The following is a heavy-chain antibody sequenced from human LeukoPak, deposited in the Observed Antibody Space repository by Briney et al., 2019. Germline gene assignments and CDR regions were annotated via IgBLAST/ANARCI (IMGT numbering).Heavy chain of an antibody. D-gene: IGHD3-16*01. Sequence: PSETLSLTCTVSGGSISSSSYYWGWIRQPPGKGLEWIGSIYYSGSTYYNPSLKSRVTISVDTSKNQFSLKLSSVTAADTAVYYCARGIEFAFGDRGPVDYWGQGTLVTVSS. CDR2: IYYSGST. J-gene: IGHJ4*02. CDR1: GGSISSSSYY. CDR3: ARGIEFAFGDRGPVDY. V-gene: IGHV4-39*01.